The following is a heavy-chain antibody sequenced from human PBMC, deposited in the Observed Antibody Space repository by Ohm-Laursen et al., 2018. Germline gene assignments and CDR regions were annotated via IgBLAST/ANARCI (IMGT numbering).Heavy chain of an antibody. Sequence: SLRLSCSASGFTFSSYEMNWVRQAPGKGLEWVSAVVGNGGSTYYADAVKGRFTISRDNSKDTLYLQMNSLRAEDTALYYCAKRYYSNAGSIDYWGQGTLVTVSS. CDR3: AKRYYSNAGSIDY. CDR1: GFTFSSYE. D-gene: IGHD3-10*01. CDR2: VVGNGGST. J-gene: IGHJ4*02. V-gene: IGHV3-23*01.